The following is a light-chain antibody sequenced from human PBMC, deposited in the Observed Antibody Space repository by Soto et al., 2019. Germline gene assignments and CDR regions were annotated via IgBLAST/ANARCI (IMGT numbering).Light chain of an antibody. V-gene: IGLV1-47*01. CDR1: SSNIGSNY. CDR2: RNN. CDR3: AAWDDSLSGVV. Sequence: QLVLTQPPSASGTPGQRVTISCSGSSSNIGSNYVYWYHQLPGTAPKLLIYRNNQRPSGVPDRFSGSKSSTSASLAISGLRSEDEADYYCAAWDDSLSGVVFGGGTQLTVL. J-gene: IGLJ2*01.